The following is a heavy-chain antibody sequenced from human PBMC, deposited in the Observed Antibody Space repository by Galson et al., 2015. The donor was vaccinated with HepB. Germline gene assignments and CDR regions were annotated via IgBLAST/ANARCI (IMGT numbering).Heavy chain of an antibody. J-gene: IGHJ6*02. Sequence: SLRLSCAASGFTFYNYAMSWVRQAPGKGLEWVSGISGTGGSPYHVDSVKGRFTISRDNSKNTLYMQMNSLRAEDTAIYYCAKSPRGYSGYCYYGMDVWGQGTTVTVSS. CDR3: AKSPRGYSGYCYYGMDV. V-gene: IGHV3-23*01. CDR1: GFTFYNYA. D-gene: IGHD5-12*01. CDR2: ISGTGGSP.